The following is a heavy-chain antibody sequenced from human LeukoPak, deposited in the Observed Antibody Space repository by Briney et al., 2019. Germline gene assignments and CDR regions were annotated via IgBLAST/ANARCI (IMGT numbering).Heavy chain of an antibody. CDR3: ARLLAGCPGGRCRAHFDY. V-gene: IGHV4-61*02. Sequence: SETLSLTCTVSGGSISSGSYYWSWIRQPAGKGLEWIGRIYISGNANYNPSLKSRVTISLDTSKNQFSLNLSSVTAADTAVYHCARLLAGCPGGRCRAHFDYWGQGTLVTVSS. J-gene: IGHJ4*02. CDR2: IYISGNA. D-gene: IGHD2-15*01. CDR1: GGSISSGSYY.